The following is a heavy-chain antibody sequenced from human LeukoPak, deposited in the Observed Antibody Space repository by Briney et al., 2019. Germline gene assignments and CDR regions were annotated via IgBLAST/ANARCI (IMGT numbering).Heavy chain of an antibody. CDR2: IKSKTDGGTT. V-gene: IGHV3-15*01. Sequence: GGSLRLSCAASGFSVSTNYMSWVRQAPGKGLEWVGRIKSKTDGGTTDYAAPVKGRFTISRDDSKNTLYLQMNSLKTEDTAVYYCTTGLERPYYYGMDVWGQGTTVTVSS. CDR1: GFSVSTNY. CDR3: TTGLERPYYYGMDV. D-gene: IGHD1-1*01. J-gene: IGHJ6*02.